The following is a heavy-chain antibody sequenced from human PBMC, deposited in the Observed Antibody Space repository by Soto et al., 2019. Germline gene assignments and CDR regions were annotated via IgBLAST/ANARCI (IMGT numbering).Heavy chain of an antibody. D-gene: IGHD2-2*03. Sequence: GVSLRLSCVASGFSLANYPMNWVRQTPGKGLEWISYSSPRGDTIYYADSVEGRFTISRDNSKKTLYLQMNSLRGEDTAVYYCGNGYDAQNYFYYATDVWGQGPTVTVSS. CDR3: GNGYDAQNYFYYATDV. CDR1: GFSLANYP. V-gene: IGHV3-48*01. CDR2: SSPRGDTI. J-gene: IGHJ6*02.